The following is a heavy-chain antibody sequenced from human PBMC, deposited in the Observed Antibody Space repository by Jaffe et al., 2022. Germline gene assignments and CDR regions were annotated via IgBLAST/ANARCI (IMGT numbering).Heavy chain of an antibody. V-gene: IGHV1-18*01. D-gene: IGHD3-3*01. CDR3: ARGATYYDFWSGYLLGGDWFDP. CDR2: ISAYNGNT. CDR1: GYTFTSYG. J-gene: IGHJ5*02. Sequence: QVQLVQSGAEVKKPGASVKVSCKASGYTFTSYGISWVRQAPGQGLEWMGWISAYNGNTNYAQKLQGRVTMTTDTSTSTAYMELRSLRSDDTAVYYCARGATYYDFWSGYLLGGDWFDPWGQGTLVTVSS.